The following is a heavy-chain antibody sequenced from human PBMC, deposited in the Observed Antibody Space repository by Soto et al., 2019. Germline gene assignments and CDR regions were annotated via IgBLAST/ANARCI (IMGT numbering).Heavy chain of an antibody. CDR1: GGTFSSYT. Sequence: QVQLVQSGAEVKKPGTSVKVSCKASGGTFSSYTVNWVRQSRGQGLEWMGGLIPMFATAGYAQKFQGRLTITADESTNTAFMELSSLRFEDTAIYYCARDGHFDFWRDPGFDPCGQGTLVTVSS. CDR3: ARDGHFDFWRDPGFDP. CDR2: LIPMFATA. J-gene: IGHJ5*02. D-gene: IGHD3-3*01. V-gene: IGHV1-69*01.